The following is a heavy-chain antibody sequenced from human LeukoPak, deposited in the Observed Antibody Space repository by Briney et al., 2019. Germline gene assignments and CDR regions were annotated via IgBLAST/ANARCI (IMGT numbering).Heavy chain of an antibody. V-gene: IGHV1-69*04. Sequence: SVKVSCKASGGTFSSYAISWVRQAPGQGLEWMGRIIPILGIANYAQKFQGRVTITADTSTSTAYMELRSLRSDDTAVYYCARGKSSSWPIDYWGQGTLVTVSS. CDR1: GGTFSSYA. J-gene: IGHJ4*02. D-gene: IGHD6-13*01. CDR2: IIPILGIA. CDR3: ARGKSSSWPIDY.